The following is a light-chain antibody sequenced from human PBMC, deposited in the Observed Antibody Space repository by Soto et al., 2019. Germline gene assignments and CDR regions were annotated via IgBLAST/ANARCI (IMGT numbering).Light chain of an antibody. Sequence: QSVLTQPASVSGSPGQSITISCPGTSSDVGAYNLVSWYQHHPDKAPKLMISEVSNRPSGVSDRFSGSKSGNTASLTISGLQAEDEADYYCASLTTTNFVFGTGTKVTVL. J-gene: IGLJ1*01. CDR2: EVS. CDR1: SSDVGAYNL. CDR3: ASLTTTNFV. V-gene: IGLV2-14*01.